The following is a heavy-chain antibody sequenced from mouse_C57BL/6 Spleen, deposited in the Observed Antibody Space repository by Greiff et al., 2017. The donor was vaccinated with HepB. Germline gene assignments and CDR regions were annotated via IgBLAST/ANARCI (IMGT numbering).Heavy chain of an antibody. J-gene: IGHJ3*01. CDR1: GYAFSSSW. Sequence: QVQLQQSGPELVKPGASVKISCKASGYAFSSSWMNWVKQRPGKGLEWIGRIYPGDGDTNYNGKFKGKATLTADKSSSTAYMQLSSLTSEDSAVYFCARSPGSPAWFAYWGQGTLVTVSA. CDR2: IYPGDGDT. V-gene: IGHV1-82*01. CDR3: ARSPGSPAWFAY. D-gene: IGHD1-1*01.